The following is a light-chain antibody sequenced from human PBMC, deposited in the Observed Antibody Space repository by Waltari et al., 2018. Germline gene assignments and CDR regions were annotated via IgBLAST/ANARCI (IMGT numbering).Light chain of an antibody. Sequence: IQVTQYPSSLSASVGDRVTITCRASQTISNYLNWYQQKPGKVPKLLIFAASSLQSGVPSRFSGSGSGTDFTLTISSLESEDFATYYCQQSYTSPRTFGQGTKVEI. CDR1: QTISNY. CDR2: AAS. CDR3: QQSYTSPRT. J-gene: IGKJ1*01. V-gene: IGKV1-39*01.